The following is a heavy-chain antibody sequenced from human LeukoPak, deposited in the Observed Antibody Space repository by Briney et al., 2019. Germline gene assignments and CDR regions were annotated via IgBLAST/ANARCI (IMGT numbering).Heavy chain of an antibody. CDR1: GFTFSSYG. J-gene: IGHJ4*02. D-gene: IGHD3-3*01. CDR3: VKDYWSGYYDY. V-gene: IGHV3-30*18. Sequence: GGSLRLSCAASGFTFSSYGMHWVRQAPGKGLEWVAVISYDGSNKYYADSVKGRFTISRDNSKNTLYLQMNSLRAEDTAVYYCVKDYWSGYYDYWGQGTLVTVSS. CDR2: ISYDGSNK.